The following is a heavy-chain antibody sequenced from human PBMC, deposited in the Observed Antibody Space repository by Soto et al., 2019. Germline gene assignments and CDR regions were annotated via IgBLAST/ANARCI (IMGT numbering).Heavy chain of an antibody. D-gene: IGHD6-13*01. CDR2: IHSSGST. J-gene: IGHJ5*02. Sequence: LSLTCTVSGASMNSYHWSWIRQPAGKGLEWIGHIHSSGSTNYNPSLKSRVTMSVDTSKNQFSLRLMSLTAADTAVYYCARDQGVAAAGITWFDPWGQGSLVTVSS. CDR3: ARDQGVAAAGITWFDP. V-gene: IGHV4-4*07. CDR1: GASMNSYH.